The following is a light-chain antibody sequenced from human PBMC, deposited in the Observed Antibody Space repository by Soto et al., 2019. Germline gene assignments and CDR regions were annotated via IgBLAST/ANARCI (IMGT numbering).Light chain of an antibody. J-gene: IGKJ1*01. Sequence: DIQLTQSPSFLSASVGDRVTITCRASQGISSYLAWYQQKPGKAPKLLIYAASTLQSGFPSRFSGSGSGTEFTLTISSLQPEDFATYYCQQLNRYPRTFGQGTKVEIK. CDR1: QGISSY. CDR3: QQLNRYPRT. V-gene: IGKV1-9*01. CDR2: AAS.